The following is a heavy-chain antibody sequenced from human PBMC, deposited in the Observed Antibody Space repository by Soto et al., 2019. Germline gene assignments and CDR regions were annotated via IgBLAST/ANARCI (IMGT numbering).Heavy chain of an antibody. V-gene: IGHV3-72*01. J-gene: IGHJ4*02. CDR2: IRKKVNSYTT. CDR1: GFTFTDHY. D-gene: IGHD1-26*01. CDR3: ARVSGSYDFDY. Sequence: GGSLRLSCAASGFTFTDHYMDWVRQAPGKGLEWVGRIRKKVNSYTTEYAASVKGRFTISRDDSKNSLYLQMNSLKTEDTAVYYCARVSGSYDFDYWGQGTLVTVS.